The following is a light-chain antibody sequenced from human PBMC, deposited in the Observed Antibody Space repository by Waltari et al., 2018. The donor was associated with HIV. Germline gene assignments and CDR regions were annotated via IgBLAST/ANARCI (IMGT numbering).Light chain of an antibody. CDR2: GAS. J-gene: IGKJ1*01. V-gene: IGKV3-20*01. CDR1: QSVDSYY. CDR3: QQYAFSPGT. Sequence: VLTQSPATLSLSPGERATLSCRPSQSVDSYYLAWYQQKPGQAPRLLIYGASNRATGIPDRFSGSGSGTDFTLTITRLEPEDFAVYYCQQYAFSPGTFGQGTKVEIK.